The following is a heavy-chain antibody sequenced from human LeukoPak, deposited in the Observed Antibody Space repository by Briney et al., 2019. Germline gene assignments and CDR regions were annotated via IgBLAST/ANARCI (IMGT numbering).Heavy chain of an antibody. V-gene: IGHV3-11*04. CDR3: ARDGFHFDY. CDR1: GFNFSDYY. CDR2: ISSGSRTL. D-gene: IGHD3-10*01. J-gene: IGHJ4*01. Sequence: PGGSLRLSCAASGFNFSDYYMTWIRQAPGKGPEWISYISSGSRTLFYADSVKGRFTVSRDNAQNSLFLQMDGLRAEDSAMYYCARDGFHFDYWGQGILVTVSS.